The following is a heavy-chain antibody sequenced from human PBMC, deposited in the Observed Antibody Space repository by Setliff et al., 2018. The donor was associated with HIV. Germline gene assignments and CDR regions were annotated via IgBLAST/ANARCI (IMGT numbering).Heavy chain of an antibody. V-gene: IGHV3-23*01. Sequence: GGSLRLSCETSGFIFTNAWMSWARQAPGKGLEWVSAISGGGDRTYHADSVRGRFTISRDNSKNSLYLQMNSLRAEDTAVYYCAKTYYYDSSGYYYFDSWGQGTLVTVSS. D-gene: IGHD3-22*01. CDR1: GFIFTNAW. CDR3: AKTYYYDSSGYYYFDS. CDR2: ISGGGDRT. J-gene: IGHJ4*02.